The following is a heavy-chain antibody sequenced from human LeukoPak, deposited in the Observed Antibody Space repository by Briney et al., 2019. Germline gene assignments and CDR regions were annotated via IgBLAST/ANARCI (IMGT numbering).Heavy chain of an antibody. D-gene: IGHD3-22*01. Sequence: ASVKVTCKASGYTFTSYDINWVRQATGQWLEWMGWMNPNSGNTGHAQKFQGRVTMTRNTSISTAYMELSSLRSEDTAVYYCATYYYDSSGGSWGQGTLVTVSS. V-gene: IGHV1-8*01. J-gene: IGHJ5*02. CDR2: MNPNSGNT. CDR3: ATYYYDSSGGS. CDR1: GYTFTSYD.